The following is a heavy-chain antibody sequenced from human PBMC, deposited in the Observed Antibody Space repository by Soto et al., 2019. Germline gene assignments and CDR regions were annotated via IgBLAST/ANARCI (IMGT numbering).Heavy chain of an antibody. Sequence: GASVKVPCKASGYTFTNYGISWVRQAPGQGLEWMGWINVYNGNTKYAQKVQGRVTMTTDTSTSTAYMKLRSLRSDDTAVYYCARTYYYDSSGYYYWWFDPWGQGTLVTVSS. CDR1: GYTFTNYG. D-gene: IGHD3-22*01. V-gene: IGHV1-18*01. CDR3: ARTYYYDSSGYYYWWFDP. CDR2: INVYNGNT. J-gene: IGHJ5*02.